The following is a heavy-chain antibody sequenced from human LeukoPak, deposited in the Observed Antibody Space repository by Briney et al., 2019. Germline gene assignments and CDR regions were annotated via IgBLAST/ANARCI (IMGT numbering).Heavy chain of an antibody. J-gene: IGHJ3*02. CDR1: GFTFNSYN. CDR2: ISSSSSTI. D-gene: IGHD6-6*01. CDR3: ARAYSSSSGRDAFDS. Sequence: GGSLRLSCAASGFTFNSYNVNWVRQAPGKGREWVSYISSSSSTIYYADSVKGRFTISRDSAKTSLFLQMNSLRDEDTAVYYCARAYSSSSGRDAFDSWGLGTLVTVSS. V-gene: IGHV3-48*02.